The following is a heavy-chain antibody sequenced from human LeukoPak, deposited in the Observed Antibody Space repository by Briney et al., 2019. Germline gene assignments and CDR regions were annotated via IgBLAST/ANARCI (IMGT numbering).Heavy chain of an antibody. CDR2: ISGSGGST. CDR3: AKDFAMVRGGLGYMDV. J-gene: IGHJ6*03. D-gene: IGHD3-10*01. CDR1: GFTFSSYA. V-gene: IGHV3-23*01. Sequence: GGSLRLSCAASGFTFSSYAMSWVRQAPGKGLEWVSAISGSGGSTYYADSVKGRFTISRDNSKNTLYLQMNSLRAEDTAVYYCAKDFAMVRGGLGYMDVWGKGTTVTVSS.